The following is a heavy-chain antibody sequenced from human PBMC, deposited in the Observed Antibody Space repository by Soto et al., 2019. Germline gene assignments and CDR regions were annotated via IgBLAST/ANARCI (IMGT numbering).Heavy chain of an antibody. J-gene: IGHJ4*02. D-gene: IGHD3-22*01. CDR3: ARERSRYDRSGYYRPDY. CDR1: GDTFGSYA. CDR2: IIPILNTP. Sequence: SVKVSCKASGDTFGSYAISWVRQAPGQGLEWMGGIIPILNTPNYAQKFQGRVTITADKSTSTAYMELSSLRSEDTAVYYCARERSRYDRSGYYRPDYWGQGTLVTVSS. V-gene: IGHV1-69*10.